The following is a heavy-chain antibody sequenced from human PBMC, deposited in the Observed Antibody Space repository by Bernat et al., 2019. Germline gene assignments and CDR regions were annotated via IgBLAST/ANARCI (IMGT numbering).Heavy chain of an antibody. J-gene: IGHJ6*02. D-gene: IGHD3-22*01. CDR1: GGSISSSSYY. CDR3: ARPYYYDSSGYLGYYYGMDV. CDR2: IYYSGST. Sequence: QLQLQESGPGLVKPSETLSLTCTVSGGSISSSSYYWGWIRQPPGKGLEWIGSIYYSGSTYYNPSLKGRVTISVDTSKNQFSLKLSSVTAADTAVYYCARPYYYDSSGYLGYYYGMDVWGQGTTVTVSS. V-gene: IGHV4-39*01.